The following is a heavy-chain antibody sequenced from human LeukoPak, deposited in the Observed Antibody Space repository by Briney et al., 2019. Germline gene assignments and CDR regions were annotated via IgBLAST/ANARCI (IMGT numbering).Heavy chain of an antibody. D-gene: IGHD3-10*01. CDR2: ISGSGGST. CDR1: GFTFSSYA. CDR3: ATVYGSGSYPAFGY. Sequence: GGSLRLSCAASGFTFSSYAMSWVRQAPGKGLEWVSAISGSGGSTYYADSVKGRFTIYRDNSKNTLYLQMNSLRAEDTAVYYCATVYGSGSYPAFGYWGQGTLVTVSS. J-gene: IGHJ4*02. V-gene: IGHV3-23*01.